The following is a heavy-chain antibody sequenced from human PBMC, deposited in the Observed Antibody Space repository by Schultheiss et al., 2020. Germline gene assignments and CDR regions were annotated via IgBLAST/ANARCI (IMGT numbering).Heavy chain of an antibody. CDR1: GGTFSSYA. V-gene: IGHV1-69*13. D-gene: IGHD5-12*01. Sequence: SVKVSCKTSGGTFSSYAISWVRQAPGQGLEWMGGIIPIFGTANYAQKFQGRVTITADESTSTAYMELSSLRSEDTAVYYCARDRGATTIYYYYGMDVWGQGTTVNGYS. J-gene: IGHJ6*02. CDR2: IIPIFGTA. CDR3: ARDRGATTIYYYYGMDV.